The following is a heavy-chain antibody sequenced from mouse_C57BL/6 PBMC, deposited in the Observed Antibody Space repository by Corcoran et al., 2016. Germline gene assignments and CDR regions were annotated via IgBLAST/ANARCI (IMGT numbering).Heavy chain of an antibody. J-gene: IGHJ3*01. D-gene: IGHD2-3*01. CDR2: INPNNGGT. V-gene: IGHV1-26*01. CDR1: GYTFTDYY. Sequence: EVQLQQSGPELVKPGASVKISCKASGYTFTDYYMNWVKQSHGKSLEWIGDINPNNGGTSYNQKFKGKATLTVDKSSSTAYMELRSLTSEDSAVYYCARDDGDSNFAYWGQGTLVTVSA. CDR3: ARDDGDSNFAY.